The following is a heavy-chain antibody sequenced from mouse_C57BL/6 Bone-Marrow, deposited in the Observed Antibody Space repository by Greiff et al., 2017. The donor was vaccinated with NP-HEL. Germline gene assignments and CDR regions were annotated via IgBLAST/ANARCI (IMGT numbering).Heavy chain of an antibody. CDR2: IRSKSNNYAT. CDR3: VRDSGSRDGIAY. V-gene: IGHV10-1*01. Sequence: EVQLVQSGGGFVQPKGSLKLSCAASGFSFNTYAMNWVRQAPGKGLEWVAHIRSKSNNYATYYADSVKDKVTISRDDSESMLYLQMHNMKTEDTDMYDCVRDSGSRDGIAYWGQGTLVTVSS. D-gene: IGHD1-1*01. J-gene: IGHJ3*01. CDR1: GFSFNTYA.